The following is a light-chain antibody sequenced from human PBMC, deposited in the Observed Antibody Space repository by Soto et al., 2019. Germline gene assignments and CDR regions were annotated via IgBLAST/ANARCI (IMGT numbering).Light chain of an antibody. J-gene: IGKJ4*01. CDR1: QSVSSSY. Sequence: IVLTHSPGTLSLSPWEGATLSCRASQSVSSSYLAWYQQKPGQAPRLLIYGASSRATGIPDRFSGSGSGTDFTLTISRLEPEDFAVYYCQQYGSSLGVNFGGGTKVDIK. CDR3: QQYGSSLGVN. CDR2: GAS. V-gene: IGKV3-20*01.